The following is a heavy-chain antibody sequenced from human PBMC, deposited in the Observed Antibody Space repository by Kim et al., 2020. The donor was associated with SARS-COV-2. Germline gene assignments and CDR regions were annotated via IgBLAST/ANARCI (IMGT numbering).Heavy chain of an antibody. D-gene: IGHD6-19*01. CDR3: AILAVDRSQYFQH. V-gene: IGHV4-39*01. CDR2: IYYSGST. J-gene: IGHJ1*01. CDR1: GGSISSSSYY. Sequence: SETLSLTCTVSGGSISSSSYYWGWIRQPPGKGLEWIGSIYYSGSTYYNPSLKSRVTISVDTSKNQFSLKLSSVTAADTAVYYCAILAVDRSQYFQHWGQGTLVTVSS.